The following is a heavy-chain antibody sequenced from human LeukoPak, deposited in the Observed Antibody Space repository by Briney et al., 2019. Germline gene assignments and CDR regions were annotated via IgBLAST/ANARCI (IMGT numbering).Heavy chain of an antibody. J-gene: IGHJ4*02. V-gene: IGHV6-1*01. CDR2: TYYRSKWYN. CDR1: GDSVSSNSVT. Sequence: SQTLSLTCAISGDSVSSNSVTWNWIRQPPSRGLEWLGRTYYRSKWYNDYAVSVKSRITINPDTSKNQFSLQLNSVTPEDTAVYYCARDTRDGYNRFDYWGQGTLVTVSS. CDR3: ARDTRDGYNRFDY. D-gene: IGHD5-24*01.